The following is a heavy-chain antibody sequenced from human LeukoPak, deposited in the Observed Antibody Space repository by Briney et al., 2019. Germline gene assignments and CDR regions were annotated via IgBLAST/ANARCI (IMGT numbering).Heavy chain of an antibody. Sequence: GGSLRLSCAASGLTFSSYAMSWVRQAPGKGREWDSSIRGSGGSTYYAGSVKGRFTISRDNTKTTLYLQMNSLRAVDTAVYYCAKGSPGGLTRYFQHWGQGTLVTVSS. CDR3: AKGSPGGLTRYFQH. CDR1: GLTFSSYA. J-gene: IGHJ1*01. V-gene: IGHV3-23*01. CDR2: IRGSGGST. D-gene: IGHD3-16*01.